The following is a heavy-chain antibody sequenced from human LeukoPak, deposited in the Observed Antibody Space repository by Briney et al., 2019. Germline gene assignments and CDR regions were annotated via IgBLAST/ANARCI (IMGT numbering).Heavy chain of an antibody. J-gene: IGHJ4*02. V-gene: IGHV3-7*01. CDR1: GFTFSSYW. Sequence: GGSLRLSCAASGFTFSSYWMSWVRQAPGKGLEWVANIKQDGSERYYVDSVKGRFTISRDNAKNSLYLQMNSLRAEDTAVYYCARDKIVGATNFDYWGQGTLVTVSS. CDR3: ARDKIVGATNFDY. D-gene: IGHD1-26*01. CDR2: IKQDGSER.